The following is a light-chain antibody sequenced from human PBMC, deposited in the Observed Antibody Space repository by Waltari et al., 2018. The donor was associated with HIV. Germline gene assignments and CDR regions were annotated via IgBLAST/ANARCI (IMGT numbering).Light chain of an antibody. CDR1: NIGSMT. J-gene: IGLJ2*01. V-gene: IGLV3-21*04. Sequence: SYALTQPPSVSVAPGKTARITCGGNNIGSMTVHWYQQKPGQAPVLGILDDTDRPSEIPERFAGSNSGDTATLTISRVEVGDEADYYCQVWVSSLTVAVIFGGGTKLTVL. CDR3: QVWVSSLTVAVI. CDR2: DDT.